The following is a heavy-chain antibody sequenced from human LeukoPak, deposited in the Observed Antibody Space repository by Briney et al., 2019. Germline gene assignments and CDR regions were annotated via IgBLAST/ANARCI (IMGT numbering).Heavy chain of an antibody. Sequence: PSETLSLTCALYGGSFSGYYWSWIRQPPGKGLEWIGEINHSGSTNYNPSLKSRVTISVDTSKNQFSLKLSSVTAADTAMYYCARVDGSGSFRLDYWGQGTLVTVSS. CDR1: GGSFSGYY. J-gene: IGHJ4*02. V-gene: IGHV4-34*01. CDR2: INHSGST. D-gene: IGHD3-10*01. CDR3: ARVDGSGSFRLDY.